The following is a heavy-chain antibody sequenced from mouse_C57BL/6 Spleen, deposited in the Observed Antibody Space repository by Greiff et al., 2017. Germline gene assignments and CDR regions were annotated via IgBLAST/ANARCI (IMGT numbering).Heavy chain of an antibody. V-gene: IGHV1-59*01. CDR1: GYTFTSYW. CDR3: ARDEDRDYGSSYGRYFDV. CDR2: IDPSDSYT. Sequence: QVQLQQPGAELVRPGTSVKLSCKASGYTFTSYWMHWVKQRPGQGLEWIGVIDPSDSYTNYNQTFKGKATLTVDTSSSTAYMQLSSLTSEDSAVYYCARDEDRDYGSSYGRYFDVWGTGTTVTVSS. J-gene: IGHJ1*03. D-gene: IGHD1-1*01.